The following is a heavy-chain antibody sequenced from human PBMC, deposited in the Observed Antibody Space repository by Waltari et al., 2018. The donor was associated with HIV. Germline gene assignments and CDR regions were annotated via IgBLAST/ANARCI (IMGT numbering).Heavy chain of an antibody. CDR3: ARDRMVRGVTTDAFDI. Sequence: QVQLVQSGNEVKKPGSSVKVYCKASGGTFSSSAISRVRRAPGQGLEWMGGIIPIFGTANYAQKFQGRVTITADESTSTAYMELSSLRSEDTAVYYCARDRMVRGVTTDAFDIWGQGTMVTVSS. CDR2: IIPIFGTA. V-gene: IGHV1-69*01. CDR1: GGTFSSSA. D-gene: IGHD3-10*01. J-gene: IGHJ3*02.